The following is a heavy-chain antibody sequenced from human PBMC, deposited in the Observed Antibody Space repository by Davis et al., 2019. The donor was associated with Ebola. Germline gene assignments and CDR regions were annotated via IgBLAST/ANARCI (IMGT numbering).Heavy chain of an antibody. CDR3: ASVRGDLYDILTGPEWFDP. CDR2: ISSSGSTI. Sequence: GESLKISCAASGFTFSDYYMSWLRQAPGKGLEWVSYISSSGSTIYYADSVKGRFTISRDNAKNSLYLQMNSLRAEDTAVYYCASVRGDLYDILTGPEWFDPWGQGTLVTVSS. D-gene: IGHD3-9*01. J-gene: IGHJ5*02. CDR1: GFTFSDYY. V-gene: IGHV3-11*01.